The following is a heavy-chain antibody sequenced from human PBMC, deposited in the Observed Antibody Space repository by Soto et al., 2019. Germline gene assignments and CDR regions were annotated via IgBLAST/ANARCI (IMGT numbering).Heavy chain of an antibody. CDR1: GFTFSSYA. D-gene: IGHD1-26*01. J-gene: IGHJ6*02. Sequence: VGSLRLSCAASGFTFSSYAMHWVRQAPGKGLEWVAVISYDGSNKYYADSVKGRFTISRDNSKNTLYLQMNSLRAEDTAVYYCARDRSGSYSYYYYGMDVWGQGTTVTVSS. V-gene: IGHV3-30-3*01. CDR3: ARDRSGSYSYYYYGMDV. CDR2: ISYDGSNK.